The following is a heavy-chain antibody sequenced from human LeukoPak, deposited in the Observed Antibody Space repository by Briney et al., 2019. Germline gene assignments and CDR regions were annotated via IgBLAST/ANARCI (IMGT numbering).Heavy chain of an antibody. D-gene: IGHD5-12*01. V-gene: IGHV3-21*01. Sequence: GGSLRLSCAASGFTFSSYSMNWVRQAPGKGLGWVSSISSSSSYIYYADSVKGRFTISRDNAKNSLYLQMNSLRAEDTAVYYCARGGNSGYDNVYRGQGTLVTVSS. CDR3: ARGGNSGYDNVY. CDR1: GFTFSSYS. J-gene: IGHJ4*02. CDR2: ISSSSSYI.